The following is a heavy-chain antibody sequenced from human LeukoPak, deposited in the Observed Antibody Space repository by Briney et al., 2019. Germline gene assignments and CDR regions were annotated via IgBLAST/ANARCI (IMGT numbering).Heavy chain of an antibody. CDR3: ARGGKKQWLTLNSAFGI. J-gene: IGHJ3*02. CDR1: GGSFSGYY. D-gene: IGHD6-19*01. CDR2: INHSGST. V-gene: IGHV4-34*01. Sequence: SETLSLTCAVYGGSFSGYYWSWIRQPPGKGLERIGEINHSGSTNYNPSLKSRVTISVDTSKNQFSLKLSSVTAADTAVYYCARGGKKQWLTLNSAFGIWGQGTMVTVSS.